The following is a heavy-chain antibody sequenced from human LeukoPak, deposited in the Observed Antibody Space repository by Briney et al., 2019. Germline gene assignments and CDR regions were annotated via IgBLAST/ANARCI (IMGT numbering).Heavy chain of an antibody. J-gene: IGHJ6*03. Sequence: GGSLRLSCAASGFTFSNYAMSWVRQASGKGLEWVSGISGSGGATYDADSVKGRFTISRDNSKNTLYLQMNSLRAEDTAVYYCAESPYSGTSPYYYFYYMDVWGKGTTVTVSS. V-gene: IGHV3-23*01. CDR2: ISGSGGAT. CDR1: GFTFSNYA. D-gene: IGHD2-2*01. CDR3: AESPYSGTSPYYYFYYMDV.